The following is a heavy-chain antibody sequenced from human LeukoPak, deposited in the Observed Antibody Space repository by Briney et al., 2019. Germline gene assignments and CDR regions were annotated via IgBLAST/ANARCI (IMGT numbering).Heavy chain of an antibody. D-gene: IGHD1-7*01. V-gene: IGHV4-59*11. CDR3: ARGMEGYNWNYGMGYYYYMDV. CDR2: IYYRGST. CDR1: GGSISSHY. J-gene: IGHJ6*03. Sequence: PSETLSLTCTVSGGSISSHYWSWIRQPPGKGLEWIGYIYYRGSTNYNPSLKSRVTISVDTSKNQFSLKLSSVTAADTAVYYCARGMEGYNWNYGMGYYYYMDVWGKGTTVTVSS.